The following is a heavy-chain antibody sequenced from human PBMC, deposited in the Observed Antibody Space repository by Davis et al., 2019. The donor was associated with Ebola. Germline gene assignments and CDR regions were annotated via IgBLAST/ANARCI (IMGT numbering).Heavy chain of an antibody. V-gene: IGHV1-69*13. CDR2: IIPIFGTA. CDR1: GYTFTSYG. J-gene: IGHJ5*02. CDR3: ARDRSLYGDYVWFDP. Sequence: SVKVSCKASGYTFTSYGISWVRQAPGQGLEWMGGIIPIFGTANYAQKFQGRVTITADESTSTAYMELSSLRSEDTAVYYCARDRSLYGDYVWFDPWGQGTLVTVSS. D-gene: IGHD4-17*01.